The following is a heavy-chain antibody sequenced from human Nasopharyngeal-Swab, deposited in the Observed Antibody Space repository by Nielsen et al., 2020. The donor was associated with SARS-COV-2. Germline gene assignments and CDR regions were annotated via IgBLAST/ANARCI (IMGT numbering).Heavy chain of an antibody. D-gene: IGHD3-3*01. CDR3: ARDGLDYDFWSAYFMDV. J-gene: IGHJ6*02. CDR1: GFTFNNYN. V-gene: IGHV3-21*01. Sequence: GESLKISCGASGFTFNNYNFNWVRQAPGKGVEWVSSISSSSSYIYYADSVKGRFTISRDNTKNSLYLQMNSLRAEDTAVYYCARDGLDYDFWSAYFMDVWGQGTTVTVSS. CDR2: ISSSSSYI.